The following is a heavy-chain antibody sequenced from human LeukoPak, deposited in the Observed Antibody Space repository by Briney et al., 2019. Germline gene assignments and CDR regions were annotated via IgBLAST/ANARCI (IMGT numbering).Heavy chain of an antibody. V-gene: IGHV3-48*03. CDR2: ISSSGSTI. J-gene: IGHJ4*02. Sequence: GGSLRLSCEVSGFAFSNFEMNWVRQAPGKGLEWVSYISSSGSTIYYADSVKGRFTISRDNAKNSLYLQMNSLRAEDTAVYYCARDHNGPYTFDYWGQGTLVTVSS. CDR1: GFAFSNFE. D-gene: IGHD2-2*02. CDR3: ARDHNGPYTFDY.